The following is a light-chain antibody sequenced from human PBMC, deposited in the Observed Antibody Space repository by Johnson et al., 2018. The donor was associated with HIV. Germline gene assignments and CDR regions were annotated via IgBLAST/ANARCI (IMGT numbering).Light chain of an antibody. CDR3: GTWDSSLSVYV. V-gene: IGLV1-51*02. CDR1: SSNIGNNY. CDR2: ENN. Sequence: QSALTQPPSVSAAPGQKVTISCSGSSSNIGNNYVSWYQQLPGTAPKLLIYENNKRPSGIPDRFSGSKSGTSATLGITGLQTGDEADYYCGTWDSSLSVYVFGTGTKVTFL. J-gene: IGLJ1*01.